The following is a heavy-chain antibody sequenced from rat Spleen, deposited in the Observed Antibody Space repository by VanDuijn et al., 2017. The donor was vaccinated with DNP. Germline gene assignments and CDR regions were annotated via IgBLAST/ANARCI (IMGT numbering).Heavy chain of an antibody. Sequence: EVQLVESGGGLVQPGRSLKLSCVASGFTFNNYWMTWIRQAPGKGLEWVASITTTGGSTSYPDSVKGRFTIPRDNAKNTLYLQMNSLRSEDTATYYCTRENYYSSDYWVQGVMVTVSS. V-gene: IGHV5-31*01. CDR3: TRENYYSSDY. D-gene: IGHD1-1*01. CDR2: ITTTGGST. CDR1: GFTFNNYW. J-gene: IGHJ2*01.